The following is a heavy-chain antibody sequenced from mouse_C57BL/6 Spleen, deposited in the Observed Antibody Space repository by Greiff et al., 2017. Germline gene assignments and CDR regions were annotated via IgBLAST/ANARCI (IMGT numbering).Heavy chain of an antibody. CDR1: GYAFTNYL. CDR3: ARSNYYGSKYYFDY. CDR2: INPGSGGT. Sequence: QVQLQQSGAELVRPGTSVKVSCKASGYAFTNYLIEWVKQRPGQGLEWIGVINPGSGGTNYNEKFKGKETLTADKSSSTAYMQLSSLTSEDSAVYFCARSNYYGSKYYFDYWGQGTTLTVSS. J-gene: IGHJ2*01. D-gene: IGHD1-1*01. V-gene: IGHV1-54*01.